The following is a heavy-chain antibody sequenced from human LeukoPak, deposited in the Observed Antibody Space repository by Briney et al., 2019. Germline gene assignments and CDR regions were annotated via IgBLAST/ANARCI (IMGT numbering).Heavy chain of an antibody. CDR1: GFTFSSYE. V-gene: IGHV3-48*03. CDR2: ITTSGSTI. J-gene: IGHJ4*02. CDR3: VRDYRGFDY. D-gene: IGHD1-26*01. Sequence: PGGSLRLSCAASGFTFSSYELNWVRQAPGKGLEWVSYITTSGSTIYYADSVEGRFTISRENAKNSLYLQMNSLRAEDTAVYYCVRDYRGFDYWGQGTLVTVSS.